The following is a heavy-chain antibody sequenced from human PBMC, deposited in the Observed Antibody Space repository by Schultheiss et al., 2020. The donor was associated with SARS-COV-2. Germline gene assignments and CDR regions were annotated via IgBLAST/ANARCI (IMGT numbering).Heavy chain of an antibody. CDR3: ARSHESTSGNYQYGMDV. Sequence: ASVKVSCKASGYTFTGYYMHWVRQAPGQGLEWMGWINPNSGGTNYAQKFQGWVTMTRDTSISTAYMELSRLRSDDTAVYYCARSHESTSGNYQYGMDVWGQGATVTVSS. CDR1: GYTFTGYY. D-gene: IGHD2-2*01. CDR2: INPNSGGT. J-gene: IGHJ6*02. V-gene: IGHV1-2*04.